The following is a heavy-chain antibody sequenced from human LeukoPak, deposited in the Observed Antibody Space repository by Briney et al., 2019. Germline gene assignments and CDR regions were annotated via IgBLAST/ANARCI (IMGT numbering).Heavy chain of an antibody. CDR1: GFTVSSNY. CDR3: ARAGGVVVPAAMDY. D-gene: IGHD2-2*01. CDR2: ISPGGEIT. V-gene: IGHV3-48*03. J-gene: IGHJ4*02. Sequence: PGGSLRLSCAASGFTVSSNYMSWVRQAPGKGLEWVSGISPGGEITYYADSVKGRFTISRDNAKNSLYLQMNSLRAEDTAVYYCARAGGVVVPAAMDYWGQGTLVTVSS.